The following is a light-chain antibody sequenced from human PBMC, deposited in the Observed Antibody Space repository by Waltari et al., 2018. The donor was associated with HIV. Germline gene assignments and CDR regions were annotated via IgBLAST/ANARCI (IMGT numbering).Light chain of an antibody. Sequence: LTQSPATMSVSPGERVTPSCRASQSLTANLAWYQQRPGQAPRLLIYGASSRATDIPARFTGSGSGTDYTLTISSVQSEDSAVYYCQQNIHWPPYTFGQGTKL. CDR2: GAS. V-gene: IGKV3-15*01. J-gene: IGKJ2*01. CDR3: QQNIHWPPYT. CDR1: QSLTAN.